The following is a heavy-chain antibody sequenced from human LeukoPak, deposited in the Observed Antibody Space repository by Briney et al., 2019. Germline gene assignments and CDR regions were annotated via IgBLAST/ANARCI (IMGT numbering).Heavy chain of an antibody. Sequence: GGSLRLSCAASGFTVITNDMTWVRQAPGKGLGWVSVLYSDGNTKYAASVQGRFTISRDNSKNTLYLEMNSLSPDDTAVYYCARGVEPLAANTLAYWGQGTLVTVCS. J-gene: IGHJ4*02. CDR1: GFTVITND. D-gene: IGHD1-14*01. CDR2: LYSDGNT. CDR3: ARGVEPLAANTLAY. V-gene: IGHV3-53*01.